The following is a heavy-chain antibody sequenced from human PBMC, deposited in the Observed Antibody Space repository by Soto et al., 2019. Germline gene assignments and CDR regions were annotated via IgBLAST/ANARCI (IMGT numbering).Heavy chain of an antibody. CDR1: GFTFSSYG. CDR3: AKEYGSSSLSPDFDY. J-gene: IGHJ4*02. CDR2: ISYDGSNK. V-gene: IGHV3-30*18. D-gene: IGHD6-13*01. Sequence: QVQLVESGGGVVQPGRSLRLSCAASGFTFSSYGMHWVRQAPGKGLEWVAVISYDGSNKYYADSAKGRFTISRDNSKNTLYLQMNSLRAEDTAVYYCAKEYGSSSLSPDFDYWGQGTLVTVSS.